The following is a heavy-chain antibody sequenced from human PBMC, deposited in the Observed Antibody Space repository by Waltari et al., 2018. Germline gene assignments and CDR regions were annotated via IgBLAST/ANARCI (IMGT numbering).Heavy chain of an antibody. J-gene: IGHJ1*01. CDR1: GYTFTGYY. Sequence: QVQLVQSGAEVKKPGASVKVSCKASGYTFTGYYLHWVRQAPGQGLEWMGWINPNSGGTNYAQKFQGRVTMTRDTSISTAYMELSRLRSDDTAVYYCARLTGIAAAGRGYFQHWGQGTLVTVSS. V-gene: IGHV1-2*02. CDR3: ARLTGIAAAGRGYFQH. CDR2: INPNSGGT. D-gene: IGHD6-13*01.